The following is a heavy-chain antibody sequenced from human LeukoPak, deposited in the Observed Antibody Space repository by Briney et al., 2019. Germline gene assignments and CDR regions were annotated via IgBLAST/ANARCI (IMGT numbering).Heavy chain of an antibody. V-gene: IGHV1-2*02. J-gene: IGHJ5*01. CDR2: IDPNRGAT. CDR3: AREGGSYYGTGSYGSRFFWLNS. CDR1: GSIFNNYY. Sequence: ASVKVSCKASGSIFNNYYVHWVRQAPGQGLEWMGWIDPNRGATNYARKFQDRVTMTRDTSINTDYMDLSRLRPNDTAVYYCAREGGSYYGTGSYGSRFFWLNSWGQGTLVTVSS. D-gene: IGHD3-10*01.